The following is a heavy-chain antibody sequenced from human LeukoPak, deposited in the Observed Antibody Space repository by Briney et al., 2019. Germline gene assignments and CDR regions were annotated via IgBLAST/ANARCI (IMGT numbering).Heavy chain of an antibody. J-gene: IGHJ5*02. V-gene: IGHV1-69*05. CDR3: AAGGYCSGGSCYPFDP. CDR2: IIPIFGTA. CDR1: GGTFSSYA. Sequence: SVKVSCRASGGTFSSYAISWVRQAPGQGLEWMGRIIPIFGTANYAQKFQGRVTITTDESTSTAYMELSSLRSEDTAVYYCAAGGYCSGGSCYPFDPWGQGTLVTVSS. D-gene: IGHD2-15*01.